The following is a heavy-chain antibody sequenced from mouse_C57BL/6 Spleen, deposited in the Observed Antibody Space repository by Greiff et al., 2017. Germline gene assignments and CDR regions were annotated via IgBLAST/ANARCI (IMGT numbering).Heavy chain of an antibody. CDR2: ISYDGSN. D-gene: IGHD1-1*01. V-gene: IGHV3-6*01. CDR1: GYSITSGYY. J-gene: IGHJ1*03. Sequence: EESGPGLVKPSQSLSLTCSVTGYSITSGYYWNWIRQFPGNKLEWMGYISYDGSNNYNPSLKNRISITLDTSKNQFFLKLNSVTTEDTATYYCARERGDYYGSSLWYFDVWGTGTTVTVSS. CDR3: ARERGDYYGSSLWYFDV.